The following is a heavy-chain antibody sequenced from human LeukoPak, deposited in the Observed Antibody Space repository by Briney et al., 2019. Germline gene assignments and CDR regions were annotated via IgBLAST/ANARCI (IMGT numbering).Heavy chain of an antibody. J-gene: IGHJ4*02. CDR3: ARVCSSNSCYFY. CDR1: GYSISSGYY. Sequence: SETLSLTCTVSGYSISSGYYWGWIRQPPGKGLEWIGRIYHSGSTYYNPSLKSRVTISVDTSKNQFSLKLSSVTAEDTAVYYCARVCSSNSCYFYWGQGTLVSVSS. D-gene: IGHD2-2*01. V-gene: IGHV4-38-2*02. CDR2: IYHSGST.